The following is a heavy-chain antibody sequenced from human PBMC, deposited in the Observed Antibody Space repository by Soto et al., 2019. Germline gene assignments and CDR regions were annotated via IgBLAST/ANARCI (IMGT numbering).Heavy chain of an antibody. Sequence: SVKVSCKASGGTLTICGHGIIWVRHAPGQGLEWMGGIIAKYGTANYAQKFQGRVTITADESTSTAYMELSSLRSDDTAVYYCGRPIWGSYRVRNHGMDVWGQGTAVTVSS. CDR1: GGTLTICGHG. D-gene: IGHD3-16*02. CDR3: GRPIWGSYRVRNHGMDV. CDR2: IIAKYGTA. J-gene: IGHJ6*02. V-gene: IGHV1-69*13.